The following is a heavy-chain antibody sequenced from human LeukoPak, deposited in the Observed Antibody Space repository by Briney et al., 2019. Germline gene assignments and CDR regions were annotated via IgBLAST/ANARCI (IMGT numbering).Heavy chain of an antibody. CDR2: IYSDDRT. CDR3: ARDRTAADP. V-gene: IGHV3-53*01. J-gene: IGHJ5*02. Sequence: GGSLRLSCAASGFTVSNYYMSWVRQAPGKGLEWVSVIYSDDRTYHADSVKGRFTISRDNSKNTLYLQMNNLRVEDTAVYYCARDRTAADPWGQGTLVTVSS. CDR1: GFTVSNYY. D-gene: IGHD6-13*01.